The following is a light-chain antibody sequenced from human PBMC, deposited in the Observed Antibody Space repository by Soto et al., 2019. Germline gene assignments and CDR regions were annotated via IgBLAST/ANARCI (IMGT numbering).Light chain of an antibody. V-gene: IGLV2-23*01. J-gene: IGLJ2*01. CDR2: EGT. CDR3: CSYAGSSTPVV. CDR1: SSDVGSYNL. Sequence: QSALTQPASVSGSPGQSITISCTGTSSDVGSYNLVAWYQQHPNKAPKLMIYEGTKRPSGVSNRFSGSKSGNTASLTISGLQAEDEADDYCCSYAGSSTPVVFGGGTKLTVL.